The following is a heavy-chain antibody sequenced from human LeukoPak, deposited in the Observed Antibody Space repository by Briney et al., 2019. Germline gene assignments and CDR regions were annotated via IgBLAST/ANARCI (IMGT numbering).Heavy chain of an antibody. D-gene: IGHD3-10*01. CDR2: INHSGST. J-gene: IGHJ5*02. Sequence: PSETLSLTCAVYGGSFSGYCWSWIRQPPGKGLDWIGEINHSGSTNYNPSLKSRVTISVDTSKNQFPLKLSSVTAADTAVYYCARGGRSMVRGVISPWGQGTLVTVSS. CDR3: ARGGRSMVRGVISP. V-gene: IGHV4-34*01. CDR1: GGSFSGYC.